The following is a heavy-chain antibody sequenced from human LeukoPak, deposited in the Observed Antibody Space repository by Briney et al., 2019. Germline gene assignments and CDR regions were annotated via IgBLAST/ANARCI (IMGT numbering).Heavy chain of an antibody. Sequence: SETLSLTCTVSGGSISSSSYYWGWIRQPPGKGLEWIGSIYYSGSTYYNPSLKSRVTISVDTSKNQFSLKLSSVTAADTAVYYCERRTPPFFDYWGQGTLVTVSS. CDR3: ERRTPPFFDY. CDR1: GGSISSSSYY. CDR2: IYYSGST. J-gene: IGHJ4*02. V-gene: IGHV4-39*01.